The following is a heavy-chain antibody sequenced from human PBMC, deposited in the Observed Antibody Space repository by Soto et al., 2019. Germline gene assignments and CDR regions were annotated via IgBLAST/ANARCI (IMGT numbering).Heavy chain of an antibody. J-gene: IGHJ6*02. Sequence: GASVTVSCKASGYTFTSYAMHWVRQAPGQRLEWMGWINAGNGNTKYSQKFQGRVTITRDTSASTAYMELSSLRSEDTAVYYCARVGMGLRYFDWLPSGDYGMDVWGQGTTVTVSS. D-gene: IGHD3-9*01. CDR3: ARVGMGLRYFDWLPSGDYGMDV. V-gene: IGHV1-3*01. CDR2: INAGNGNT. CDR1: GYTFTSYA.